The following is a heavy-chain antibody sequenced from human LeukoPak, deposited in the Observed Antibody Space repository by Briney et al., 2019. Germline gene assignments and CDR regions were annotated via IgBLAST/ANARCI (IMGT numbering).Heavy chain of an antibody. V-gene: IGHV3-73*01. D-gene: IGHD2/OR15-2a*01. CDR3: AKDPLQRTTFYFDY. CDR1: GFTFSASA. J-gene: IGHJ4*02. Sequence: LSGGSLKLSCAASGFTFSASAMHWVRQASGKGLEWVGRIRTKTNNFATAYAASVKGRFTVSRDNSKNTLYLQMNSLSADDTAVYYCAKDPLQRTTFYFDYWGQGTLVTVSS. CDR2: IRTKTNNFAT.